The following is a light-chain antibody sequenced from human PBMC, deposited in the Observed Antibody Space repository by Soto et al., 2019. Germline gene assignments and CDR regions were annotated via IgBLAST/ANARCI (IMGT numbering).Light chain of an antibody. Sequence: QSVLTQPPSVSGAPGQRVTISCTGSSFNIGAGYDVHWYQQLPGTAPKVLIYANSHRPSGVPDRFSGSQSGTSASLAITGLQAEDEADYYCQSYDSSLSGSVVFGGGTKVTVL. CDR2: ANS. J-gene: IGLJ2*01. CDR3: QSYDSSLSGSVV. CDR1: SFNIGAGYD. V-gene: IGLV1-40*01.